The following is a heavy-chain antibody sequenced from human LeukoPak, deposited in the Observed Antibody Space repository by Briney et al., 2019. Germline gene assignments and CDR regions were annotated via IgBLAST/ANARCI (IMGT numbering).Heavy chain of an antibody. CDR3: ATPLYDSSGYYIPGFYFQH. V-gene: IGHV1-2*02. Sequence: ASVKVSCKASGYTFTGYYMHWVRQAPGQGLERMGWINPNSGGTNYAQKFQGRVTMTRDTSISTAYMELSRLRSDDTAVYYCATPLYDSSGYYIPGFYFQHWGQGTLVTVSS. CDR2: INPNSGGT. J-gene: IGHJ1*01. CDR1: GYTFTGYY. D-gene: IGHD3-22*01.